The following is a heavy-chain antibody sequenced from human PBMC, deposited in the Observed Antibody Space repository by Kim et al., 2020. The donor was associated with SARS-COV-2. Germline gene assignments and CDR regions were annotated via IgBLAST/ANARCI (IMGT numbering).Heavy chain of an antibody. CDR3: ARVGVGDGYNLGSPFDY. Sequence: GGSLRLSCAASGFTFSSYAMHWVRQAPGKGLEWVAVISYDGSNKYYADSVKGRFTISRDNSKNTLYLQMNSLRAEDTAVYYCARVGVGDGYNLGSPFDYWGQGTLGTVSS. CDR2: ISYDGSNK. D-gene: IGHD1-26*01. V-gene: IGHV3-30*04. CDR1: GFTFSSYA. J-gene: IGHJ4*02.